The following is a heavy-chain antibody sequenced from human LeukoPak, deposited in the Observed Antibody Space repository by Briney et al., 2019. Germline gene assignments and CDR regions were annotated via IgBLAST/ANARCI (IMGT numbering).Heavy chain of an antibody. D-gene: IGHD5-12*01. Sequence: ESGPTLVKPTQTLTLTCTFSGFSPSTSGVGVGWIRQPPGKALEWLALIYWDDDKRYSPSLKSRLTITKDTSKNLVVLTMTNMDPVDTATYYCAHRPASSGGYEDWFDPWGQGTLVTVSS. J-gene: IGHJ5*02. CDR3: AHRPASSGGYEDWFDP. V-gene: IGHV2-5*02. CDR1: GFSPSTSGVG. CDR2: IYWDDDK.